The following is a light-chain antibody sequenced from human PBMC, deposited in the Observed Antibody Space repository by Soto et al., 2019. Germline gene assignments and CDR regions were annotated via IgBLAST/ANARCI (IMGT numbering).Light chain of an antibody. V-gene: IGLV2-23*02. J-gene: IGLJ1*01. CDR1: SSDVASYDL. Sequence: QSALTQPASVSGSPGQSITISCTGSSSDVASYDLVSWYQQHPGKAPKLIIYEVTKRPSGVSNRFSGSKSGNTASLTISGLQAEDEADYYCCSYVGSSEVFGTGTKLTVL. CDR3: CSYVGSSEV. CDR2: EVT.